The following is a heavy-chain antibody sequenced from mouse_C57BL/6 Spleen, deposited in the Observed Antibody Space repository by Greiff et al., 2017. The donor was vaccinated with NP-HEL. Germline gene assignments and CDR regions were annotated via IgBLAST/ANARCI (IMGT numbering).Heavy chain of an antibody. J-gene: IGHJ4*01. V-gene: IGHV1-52*01. D-gene: IGHD4-1*01. CDR3: ASDWGYAMDY. CDR2: IDPSDSET. Sequence: QVQLKQPGAELVRPGSSVKLSCKASGYTFTSYWMHWVKQRPIQGLEWIGNIDPSDSETHYNQKFKDKATLTVDKSSSTAYMQLSSLTSEDSAVYYCASDWGYAMDYWGQGTSVTVSS. CDR1: GYTFTSYW.